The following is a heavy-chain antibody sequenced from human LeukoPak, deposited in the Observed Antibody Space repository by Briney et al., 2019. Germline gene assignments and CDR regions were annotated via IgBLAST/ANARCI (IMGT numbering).Heavy chain of an antibody. D-gene: IGHD5-18*01. CDR1: GFTVSSNY. CDR3: ARCQRGYSYGYVDY. J-gene: IGHJ4*02. Sequence: GGSLRLSCAASGFTVSSNYMSWVRQAPGKGLEWVSYISSSSSTIYYADSVKGRFTISRDNAKNSLYLQMNSLRAEDTAVYYCARCQRGYSYGYVDYWGQGTLVAVSS. V-gene: IGHV3-48*01. CDR2: ISSSSSTI.